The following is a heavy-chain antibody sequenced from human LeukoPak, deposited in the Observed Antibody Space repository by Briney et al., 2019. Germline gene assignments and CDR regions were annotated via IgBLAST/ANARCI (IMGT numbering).Heavy chain of an antibody. V-gene: IGHV3-23*01. CDR2: IYGDDDKT. CDR1: GFTFSNYA. Sequence: PGGSLRLSCVASGFTFSNYAMTWVRQAPGKGLEMVSGIYGDDDKTVYGDAVKGRFTITRDNSKNTLYLQMNSLRADDMAVYYCAKTQGYYDAWGQGALVTVSS. CDR3: AKTQGYYDA. D-gene: IGHD2-15*01. J-gene: IGHJ5*02.